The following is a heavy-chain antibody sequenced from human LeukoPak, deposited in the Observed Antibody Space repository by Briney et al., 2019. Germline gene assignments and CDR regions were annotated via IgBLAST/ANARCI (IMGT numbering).Heavy chain of an antibody. V-gene: IGHV3-7*04. CDR1: GFTFSTFW. D-gene: IGHD3-22*01. CDR3: ASERYHYDSSGYYFHFDY. CDR2: IKQDGSEK. Sequence: PGDSLRLSCAASGFTFSTFWMSWVRQAPGKGLEWVANIKQDGSEKYYVDSVKGRFTISRDNAKNSLYLEMNSLRAEDTAVYYCASERYHYDSSGYYFHFDYWGQGTLVTVSS. J-gene: IGHJ4*02.